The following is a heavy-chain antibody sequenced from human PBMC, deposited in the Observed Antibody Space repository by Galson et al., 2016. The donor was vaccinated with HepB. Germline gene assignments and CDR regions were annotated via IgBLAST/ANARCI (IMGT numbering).Heavy chain of an antibody. CDR3: ATGLGCSDYDH. D-gene: IGHD2-21*01. J-gene: IGHJ4*02. CDR2: IKSKIDGGTI. V-gene: IGHV3-15*05. CDR1: GFTFTHAW. Sequence: SLRLSCAASGFTFTHAWMTWVRQASGKGLEWVGRIKSKIDGGTIDSAAPVKGRFSISRDDAKNTLFLEMNSLKSEDTGVYYCATGLGCSDYDHWGQGTLVIVSS.